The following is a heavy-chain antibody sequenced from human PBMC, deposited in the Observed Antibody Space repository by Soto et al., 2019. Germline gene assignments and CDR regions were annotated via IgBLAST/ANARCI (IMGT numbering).Heavy chain of an antibody. J-gene: IGHJ6*02. CDR2: INVYNGDT. V-gene: IGHV1-18*01. Sequence: QVQLVQSGVEVKKPGASVKVSCKASGYTFSSSSISWVRQAPGLGLEWMGWINVYNGDTIHVQKCXXRVPMPPDTSTSTAYMELTSLTSDDTAIYYCARDIGGGEDVWGQGTTVTVSS. CDR3: ARDIGGGEDV. D-gene: IGHD3-16*01. CDR1: GYTFSSSS.